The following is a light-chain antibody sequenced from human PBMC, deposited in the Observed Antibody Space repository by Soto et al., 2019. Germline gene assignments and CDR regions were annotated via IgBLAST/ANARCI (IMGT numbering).Light chain of an antibody. CDR1: QSVGRNY. V-gene: IGKV3-20*01. Sequence: EIVLTQSPGTLSLSPGESAXXSCXASQSVGRNYLAWFQHKPDQAPRXXIYDASNRATGVPDRFSGSGAGTDFTLSVTRLEPEDFAVYYCHQYAVSPLTSCGGTKV. CDR3: HQYAVSPLT. CDR2: DAS. J-gene: IGKJ4*01.